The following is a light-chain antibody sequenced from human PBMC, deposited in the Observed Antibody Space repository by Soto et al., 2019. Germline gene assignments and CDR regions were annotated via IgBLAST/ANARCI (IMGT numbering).Light chain of an antibody. CDR1: QGIGRS. V-gene: IGKV1-16*01. CDR2: AAS. J-gene: IGKJ1*01. Sequence: DLQMTQSPSSLSVSVGDRVTITCRASQGIGRSLGWFQQKPGKAPKSLIYAASTLQVRVPSRFNSRGSGTDVTLTISSLQPEHFPTHYCQQYSTHPRTFVQGTTVEIK. CDR3: QQYSTHPRT.